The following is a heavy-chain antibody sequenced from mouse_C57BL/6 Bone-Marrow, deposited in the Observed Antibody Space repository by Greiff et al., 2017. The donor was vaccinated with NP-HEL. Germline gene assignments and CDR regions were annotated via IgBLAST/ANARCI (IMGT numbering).Heavy chain of an antibody. CDR2: IYPGDGDT. Sequence: VKLVESGPELVKPGASVKISCKASGYAFSSSWMNWVKQRPGKGLEWIGRIYPGDGDTNYNGKFKGKATLTADKSSSTAYMQLSSLTSEDSAVYCCARGGSSRAWFAYWGQGTLVTVSA. V-gene: IGHV1-82*01. D-gene: IGHD1-1*01. CDR1: GYAFSSSW. CDR3: ARGGSSRAWFAY. J-gene: IGHJ3*01.